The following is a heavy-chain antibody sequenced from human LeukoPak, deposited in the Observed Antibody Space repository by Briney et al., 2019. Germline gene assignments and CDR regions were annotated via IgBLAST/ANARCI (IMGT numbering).Heavy chain of an antibody. CDR3: ARGVFGGYYGSGSYYNRNWFDP. V-gene: IGHV4-34*01. D-gene: IGHD3-10*01. CDR2: INHSGST. Sequence: PSETLSLTCAVYGGSFSGYYWSWIRQPPGKGLEWIGEINHSGSTNYNPSLKSRVTISVDTSKNQFSLKLSSVTAADTAVYYCARGVFGGYYGSGSYYNRNWFDPWGQGTLVTVSS. J-gene: IGHJ5*02. CDR1: GGSFSGYY.